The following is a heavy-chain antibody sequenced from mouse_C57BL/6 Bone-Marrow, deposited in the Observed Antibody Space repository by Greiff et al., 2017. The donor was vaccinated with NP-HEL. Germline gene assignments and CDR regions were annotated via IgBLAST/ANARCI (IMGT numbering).Heavy chain of an antibody. D-gene: IGHD3-3*01. CDR3: ARWTVRGFAY. V-gene: IGHV1-82*01. CDR1: GYAFSSSW. CDR2: IYPGDGDT. J-gene: IGHJ3*01. Sequence: VKLMESGPELVKPGASVKISCKASGYAFSSSWMNWVKQRPGKGLEWIGRIYPGDGDTNYNGKFKGKATLTADKSSSTAYMQLSSLTSEDSAVYFCARWTVRGFAYWGQGTLVTVSA.